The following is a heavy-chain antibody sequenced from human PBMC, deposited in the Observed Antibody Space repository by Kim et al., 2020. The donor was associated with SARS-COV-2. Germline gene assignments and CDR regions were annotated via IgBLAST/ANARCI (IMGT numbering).Heavy chain of an antibody. CDR3: ASSIAAARDSYDAFDI. D-gene: IGHD6-13*01. CDR1: GGTFSSYA. J-gene: IGHJ3*02. CDR2: IIPIFGTA. Sequence: SVKVSCKASGGTFSSYAISWVRQAPGQGLEWMGGIIPIFGTANYAQKFQGRVTITADESTSTAYMELSSLRSEDTAVYYCASSIAAARDSYDAFDIWGQGTMVTVSS. V-gene: IGHV1-69*13.